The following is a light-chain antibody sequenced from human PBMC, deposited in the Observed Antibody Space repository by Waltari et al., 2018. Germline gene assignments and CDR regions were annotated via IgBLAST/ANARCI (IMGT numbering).Light chain of an antibody. CDR2: ECS. CDR3: VSYTRNNTSI. J-gene: IGLJ2*01. CDR1: SSDVGGYNS. V-gene: IGLV2-14*01. Sequence: QSALTQPASVSGSPGPSITISCHGTSSDVGGYNSVSCFHQHPGNAPKVMIYECSRRPSGVSDRFSGSKSGNTASLTISGLQAEDEADYYCVSYTRNNTSIFGGGTKLTVL.